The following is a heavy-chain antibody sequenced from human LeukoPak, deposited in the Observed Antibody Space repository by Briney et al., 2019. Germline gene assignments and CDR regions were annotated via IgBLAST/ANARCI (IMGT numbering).Heavy chain of an antibody. CDR1: GYTFTSYD. CDR3: ARGVGTGITAYYYYYYMDV. D-gene: IGHD1-1*01. J-gene: IGHJ6*03. Sequence: GAAVTVSFTGSGYTFTSYDINWVRQAPGQGREGMGWMNPNSGNTCYAQKFQGSVTMTMNTSISTAYMELSSLRSEDTAVYYCARGVGTGITAYYYYYYMDVWGKGTTVTVS. CDR2: MNPNSGNT. V-gene: IGHV1-8*01.